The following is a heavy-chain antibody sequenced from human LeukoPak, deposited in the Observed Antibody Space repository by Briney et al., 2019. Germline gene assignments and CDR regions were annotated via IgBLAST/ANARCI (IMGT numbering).Heavy chain of an antibody. V-gene: IGHV4-34*01. CDR2: INHSGST. CDR3: ARGVLSFGLLRPDYYYYYGMDV. Sequence: PSETLSLTCAVYGGSFSGYYWSWIRQPPGKGLEWIGEINHSGSTNYNPSLKSRVTISVDTSKNQFSLKLSSVTAADTAVYYCARGVLSFGLLRPDYYYYYGMDVRGQGTTVTVSS. D-gene: IGHD3-22*01. J-gene: IGHJ6*02. CDR1: GGSFSGYY.